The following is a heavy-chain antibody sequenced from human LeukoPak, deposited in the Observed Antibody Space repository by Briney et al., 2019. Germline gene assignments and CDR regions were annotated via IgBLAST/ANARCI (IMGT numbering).Heavy chain of an antibody. Sequence: ASVKVSCKASGDTLTKNAISWIRQAPGQGLEWMGWISAYNVNTKYAQKFQGRVTVTTDTSTTTAYMDLRSLTSDDTAVYYCARAGDEVPTYFDYWGQGTLVTVSS. V-gene: IGHV1-18*04. D-gene: IGHD3-16*01. J-gene: IGHJ4*02. CDR1: GDTLTKNA. CDR3: ARAGDEVPTYFDY. CDR2: ISAYNVNT.